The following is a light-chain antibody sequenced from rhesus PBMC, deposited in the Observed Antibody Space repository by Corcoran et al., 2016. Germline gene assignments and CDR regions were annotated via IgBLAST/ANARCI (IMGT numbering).Light chain of an antibody. CDR3: QQYSSRPWT. V-gene: IGKV1-22*01. Sequence: DIQMTQSPSSLSASVGDTVTITCRASQGINNWLAWYQQRPGNAPRLLIYAASGLQSGVPSRFSGSGSGTDVILTVRSLQSEDFATYDCQQYSSRPWTFGQGTKVEIK. CDR2: AAS. J-gene: IGKJ1*01. CDR1: QGINNW.